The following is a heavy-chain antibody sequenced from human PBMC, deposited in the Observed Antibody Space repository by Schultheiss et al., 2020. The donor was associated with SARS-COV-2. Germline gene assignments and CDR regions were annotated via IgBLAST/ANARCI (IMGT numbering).Heavy chain of an antibody. Sequence: SETLSLTCAVSGGSISSGGYSWSWIRQPPGKGLEWIGYIHHSGITNYIPSLKSRLTISLDTSKNQFSLKMSSVTAADTAVYYCARGRTYDFWSGYYTDYWGQGTLVTVSS. V-gene: IGHV4-61*08. D-gene: IGHD3-3*01. CDR2: IHHSGIT. CDR3: ARGRTYDFWSGYYTDY. CDR1: GGSISSGGYS. J-gene: IGHJ4*02.